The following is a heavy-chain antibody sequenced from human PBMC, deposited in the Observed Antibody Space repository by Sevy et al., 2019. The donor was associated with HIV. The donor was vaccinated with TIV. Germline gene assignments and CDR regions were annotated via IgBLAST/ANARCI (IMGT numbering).Heavy chain of an antibody. V-gene: IGHV3-30*18. J-gene: IGHJ6*02. CDR2: ISYDGSNK. Sequence: GGCLRLSCAASGFTFSSYGMHWVRQAPGKGLEWVAVISYDGSNKYYADSVKGRFTISRDNSKNTLYLQMNSLRAEDTAVYYCAKDPAGGSSWKGNYYYYGMDVWGQGTTVTVSS. CDR3: AKDPAGGSSWKGNYYYYGMDV. D-gene: IGHD6-13*01. CDR1: GFTFSSYG.